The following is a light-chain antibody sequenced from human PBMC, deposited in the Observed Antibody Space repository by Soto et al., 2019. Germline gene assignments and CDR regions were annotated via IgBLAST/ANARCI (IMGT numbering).Light chain of an antibody. V-gene: IGKV3-20*01. CDR2: GAS. CDR3: QQYGTSGT. Sequence: TQSPSTLSASVGDRVTITCRASQSVTKNNLNWYQQKPGEAPRLLIYGASNTATGIPDRLSGGGSGADFTITISRLEPEDSAVYYCQQYGTSGTFGQGTKVDIK. J-gene: IGKJ1*01. CDR1: QSVTKNN.